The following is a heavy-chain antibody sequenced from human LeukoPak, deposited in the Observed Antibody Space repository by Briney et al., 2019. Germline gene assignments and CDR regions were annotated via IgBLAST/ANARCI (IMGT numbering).Heavy chain of an antibody. D-gene: IGHD6-19*01. CDR1: GYTFRSYA. J-gene: IGHJ4*02. CDR2: ISGSGDNT. Sequence: QPGRSLRLSCAGSGYTFRSYAMHWVRQAPGKGLEWVSSISGSGDNTYYAESVKGRFTISRDNSKNTLFLQMNSLRAEDTAVFYCAKRSGYTTGWFFDFWGQGTLVTVSS. V-gene: IGHV3-23*01. CDR3: AKRSGYTTGWFFDF.